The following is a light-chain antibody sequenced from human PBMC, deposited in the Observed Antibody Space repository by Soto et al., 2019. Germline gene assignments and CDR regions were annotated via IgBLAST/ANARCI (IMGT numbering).Light chain of an antibody. CDR3: QSSDSSLSGSVV. CDR2: GNI. CDR1: SSNIGAGYD. V-gene: IGLV1-40*01. Sequence: QPVLTQPPSVSGAPGQRVTISCTGSSSNIGAGYDIHWYQQLPGTAPKLLTYGNINRPSGVPDRFSGSKSGTSASLAITGLQAEDEADYYCQSSDSSLSGSVVFGGGTKLTVL. J-gene: IGLJ2*01.